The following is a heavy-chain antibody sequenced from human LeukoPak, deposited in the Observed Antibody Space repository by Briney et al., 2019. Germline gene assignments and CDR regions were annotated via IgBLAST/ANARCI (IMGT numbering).Heavy chain of an antibody. J-gene: IGHJ6*02. CDR1: GGSISSYY. CDR3: ARDSGYSGYDFRYYYYGMDV. Sequence: SETLSLTCTVSGGSISSYYWSWIRQPAGKGLEWIGRIYTGGSTNYNPSLKSRVTMSVDTSKNQFSLKLSSVTAADTAVYYCARDSGYSGYDFRYYYYGMDVWGQGTTVTVSS. V-gene: IGHV4-4*07. CDR2: IYTGGST. D-gene: IGHD5-12*01.